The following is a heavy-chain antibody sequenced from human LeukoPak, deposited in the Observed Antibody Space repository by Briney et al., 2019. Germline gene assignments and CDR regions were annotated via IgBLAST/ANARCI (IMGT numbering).Heavy chain of an antibody. CDR3: TTGGASTFGYYYYGMDV. Sequence: GGSLRLSCAASGFTVSSNYMSWVRQAPGKGLEWVSVIYSGGSTYYADSVKGRFTISRHNSKNTLYLQMNSLRAEDTAVYYCTTGGASTFGYYYYGMDVWGQGTTVTVSS. D-gene: IGHD3-10*01. V-gene: IGHV3-53*04. CDR1: GFTVSSNY. J-gene: IGHJ6*02. CDR2: IYSGGST.